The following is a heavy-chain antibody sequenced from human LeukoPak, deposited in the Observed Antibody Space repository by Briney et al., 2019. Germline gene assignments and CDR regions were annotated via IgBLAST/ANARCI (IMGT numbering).Heavy chain of an antibody. Sequence: ASVQVSCKASGYTFTSYYIHWVRQAPGQGLEWMGIINPSAGSTTSAQDFQGRVTMTRDMSTSTVYMELSSLRSEDTAIYYCASRVTANSVFDYWGQGTLVTVSS. CDR2: INPSAGST. V-gene: IGHV1-46*01. CDR3: ASRVTANSVFDY. D-gene: IGHD2-21*02. CDR1: GYTFTSYY. J-gene: IGHJ4*02.